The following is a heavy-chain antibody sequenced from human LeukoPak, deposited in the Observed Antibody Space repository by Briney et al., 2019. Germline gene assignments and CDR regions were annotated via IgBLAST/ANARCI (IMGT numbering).Heavy chain of an antibody. CDR3: ARDFRAVAGRGAFDI. CDR1: GYTFTSYD. D-gene: IGHD6-19*01. Sequence: ASVKVSCKASGYTFTSYDINWVRQAPGQGPEWMGWMNPNSGNTGYAQKFQGRVIMTRNTSISTVYMDLSSLRSEDTAVYYCARDFRAVAGRGAFDIWGQGTMVTVSS. V-gene: IGHV1-8*01. J-gene: IGHJ3*02. CDR2: MNPNSGNT.